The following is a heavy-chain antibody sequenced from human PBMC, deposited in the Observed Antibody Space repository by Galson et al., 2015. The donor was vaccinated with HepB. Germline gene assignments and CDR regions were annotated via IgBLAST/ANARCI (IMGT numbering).Heavy chain of an antibody. CDR2: IYSGGST. CDR3: ARDLFGAGANSGSYSGHGRDDAFDI. Sequence: SLRLSCAASGFTVSSNYMSWVRQAPGKGLEWVSVIYSGGSTYYADSVKGRFTISRDNSKNTLYLQMNSLRAEDTAVYYCARDLFGAGANSGSYSGHGRDDAFDIWGQGTMVTVSS. V-gene: IGHV3-53*01. D-gene: IGHD1-26*01. J-gene: IGHJ3*02. CDR1: GFTVSSNY.